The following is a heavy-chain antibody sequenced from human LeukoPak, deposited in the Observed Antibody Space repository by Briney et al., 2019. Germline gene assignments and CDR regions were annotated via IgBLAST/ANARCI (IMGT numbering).Heavy chain of an antibody. CDR3: ARWQQLVRRWFDP. V-gene: IGHV4-34*01. Sequence: SETLSLTCAVYGGSFSGYYWSWIRQPPGKGLEWIGEINHSGSTNYNPSLKSRVTISVDTSKNQFSLKLSSVTAADTAVYYCARWQQLVRRWFDPWGQGTLATVSS. D-gene: IGHD6-13*01. J-gene: IGHJ5*02. CDR1: GGSFSGYY. CDR2: INHSGST.